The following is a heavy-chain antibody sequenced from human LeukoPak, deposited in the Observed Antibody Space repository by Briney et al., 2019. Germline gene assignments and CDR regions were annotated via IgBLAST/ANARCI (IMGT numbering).Heavy chain of an antibody. CDR2: INHSGST. J-gene: IGHJ5*02. CDR1: GGSFSGYY. CDR3: ARGVWDIVVVPAAIKYFLGNWFDP. D-gene: IGHD2-2*01. Sequence: ASETPSLTCAVYGGSFSGYYWSWIRQPPGKGLEWIGEINHSGSTNYNPSLKSRVTISVDTSKNQFSLKLSSVTAADTAVYYCARGVWDIVVVPAAIKYFLGNWFDPWGQGTLVTVSS. V-gene: IGHV4-34*01.